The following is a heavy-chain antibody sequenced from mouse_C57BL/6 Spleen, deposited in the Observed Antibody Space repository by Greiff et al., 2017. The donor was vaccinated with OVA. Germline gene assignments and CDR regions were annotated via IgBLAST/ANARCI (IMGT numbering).Heavy chain of an antibody. CDR2: INPSSGYT. CDR3: ARYHYGSSPFDY. D-gene: IGHD1-1*01. J-gene: IGHJ2*01. Sequence: QVQLKESGAELARPGASVKMSCKASGYTFTSYTMHWVKQRPGQGLEWIGYINPSSGYTKYNQKFKDKATLTADKSSSTAYMQLSSLTSEDSAVYYCARYHYGSSPFDYWGQGTTLTVSS. V-gene: IGHV1-4*01. CDR1: GYTFTSYT.